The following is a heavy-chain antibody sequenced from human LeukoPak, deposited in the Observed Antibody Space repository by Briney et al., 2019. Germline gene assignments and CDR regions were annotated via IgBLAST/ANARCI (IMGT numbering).Heavy chain of an antibody. J-gene: IGHJ4*02. CDR1: GFTFSSYG. Sequence: GGSLRLSCAASGFTFSSYGMHWVRQAPGKGLEWVAVIWYDGSNKYYADSAKGRFTISRDNSKNTLYLQMDSLRPEDTAVYYCARAPYSSGWYYFDYWGQGTLVTVSS. V-gene: IGHV3-33*01. CDR3: ARAPYSSGWYYFDY. D-gene: IGHD6-19*01. CDR2: IWYDGSNK.